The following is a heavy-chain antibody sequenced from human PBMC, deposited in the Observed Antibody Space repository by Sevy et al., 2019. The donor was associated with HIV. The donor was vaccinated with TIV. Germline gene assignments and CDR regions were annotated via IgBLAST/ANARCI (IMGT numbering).Heavy chain of an antibody. CDR3: ARDLPGDSRMDV. D-gene: IGHD3-22*01. V-gene: IGHV3-48*03. J-gene: IGHJ6*02. CDR2: ISSSGTTI. CDR1: GFSFSSYE. Sequence: GGSLRLSCAASGFSFSSYEMNWVRQAPGKGLEWFSYISSSGTTIYYADSVKGRFTVSRDNAKNSTYLQMNSLRGEDTSVYYCARDLPGDSRMDVWGQGTTVTVSS.